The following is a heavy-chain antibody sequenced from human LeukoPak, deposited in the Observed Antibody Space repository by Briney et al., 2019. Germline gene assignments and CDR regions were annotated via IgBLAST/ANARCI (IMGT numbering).Heavy chain of an antibody. J-gene: IGHJ5*02. CDR2: NSGSGGST. V-gene: IGHV3-23*01. D-gene: IGHD6-13*01. Sequence: GGSLRLSCAASGFTFSNYAMNWLRQAPGKGLEWVSGNSGSGGSTEYADSVKGRFTISRDNSKNTLYLQMNSLRAEDTAIYYCARSGSSSWYFGWFDPWGQGTLVTVSS. CDR3: ARSGSSSWYFGWFDP. CDR1: GFTFSNYA.